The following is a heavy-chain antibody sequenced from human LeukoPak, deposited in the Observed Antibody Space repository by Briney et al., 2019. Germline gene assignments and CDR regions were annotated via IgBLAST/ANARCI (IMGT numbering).Heavy chain of an antibody. CDR2: INHSGST. D-gene: IGHD3-16*01. J-gene: IGHJ3*02. Sequence: SETLSLTCAVYGGSFSGYYWSWIRQPPGKGLEWIGEINHSGSTNYNPSLKSRVTISVDTSKNQFSLKLSSVTAADTAVYYCARGPLGDAEKPYAFDIWGQGTMVTVSS. CDR3: ARGPLGDAEKPYAFDI. V-gene: IGHV4-34*01. CDR1: GGSFSGYY.